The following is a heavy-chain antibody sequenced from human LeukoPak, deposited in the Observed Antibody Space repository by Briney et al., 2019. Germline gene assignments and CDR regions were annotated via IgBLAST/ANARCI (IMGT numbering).Heavy chain of an antibody. Sequence: GGSQRLSCAASGFTFSSYSMNWVRQAPGKGLEWVSSISSSSSYIYYADSVKGRFTISRDNAKNSLYLQMNSLRAEDTAVYYCARVAQWNFDYWGQGTLVTVSS. V-gene: IGHV3-21*01. J-gene: IGHJ4*02. D-gene: IGHD6-19*01. CDR1: GFTFSSYS. CDR3: ARVAQWNFDY. CDR2: ISSSSSYI.